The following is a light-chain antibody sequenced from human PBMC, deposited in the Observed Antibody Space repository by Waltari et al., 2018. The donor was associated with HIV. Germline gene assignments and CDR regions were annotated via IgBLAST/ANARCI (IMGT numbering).Light chain of an antibody. CDR3: SSYAGSNSVV. Sequence: QSALTQPPSASGSPGQSVTISCTGTSSDVGGYNYVSWYQQHPGKAPKLMIYEVSKRPSGVPDRFFGPKSGNTASLTVSGLQAEDEADYYCSSYAGSNSVVFGGGTKLTVL. CDR1: SSDVGGYNY. CDR2: EVS. J-gene: IGLJ2*01. V-gene: IGLV2-8*01.